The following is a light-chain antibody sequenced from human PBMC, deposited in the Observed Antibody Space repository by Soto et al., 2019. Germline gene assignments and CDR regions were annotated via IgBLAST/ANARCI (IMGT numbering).Light chain of an antibody. J-gene: IGKJ2*01. CDR2: DVS. CDR3: HQRTNWPLMYT. Sequence: EIVLTQSPATLSLSPGERATLSCRASQSVSNYLAWYQQKPGQAPRLLIYDVSNRATGIPARFSGSGSGTDFTLTISSLELEDFAVYYCHQRTNWPLMYTFGQGTKLEIK. CDR1: QSVSNY. V-gene: IGKV3-11*01.